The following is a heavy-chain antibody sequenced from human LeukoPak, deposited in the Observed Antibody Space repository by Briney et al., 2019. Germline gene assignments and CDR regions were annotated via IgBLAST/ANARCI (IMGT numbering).Heavy chain of an antibody. V-gene: IGHV4-59*01. CDR2: IYYSGST. Sequence: SETLSLTCTVSGGSINSYYWSWIRQPPGKGLEWIGYIYYSGSTNYNPSLKSRVTISVDTSKNQFSLKLSSVTAADTAVYYCARGAPYYYDSSGYLFDYWGQGTLVTVSS. J-gene: IGHJ4*02. D-gene: IGHD3-22*01. CDR1: GGSINSYY. CDR3: ARGAPYYYDSSGYLFDY.